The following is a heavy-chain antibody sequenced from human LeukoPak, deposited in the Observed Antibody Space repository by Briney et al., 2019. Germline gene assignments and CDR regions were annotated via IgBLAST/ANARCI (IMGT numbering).Heavy chain of an antibody. Sequence: PGGSLRLSCAASGFTFTDYSMSWVRQAPGKGLDWVALISRDGSRTFYADSVRGRFTISRDNSKDTLYLQMNSLTVEDTALYYCAKEKRDSSGWINFDFWGQGTLVVASS. CDR1: GFTFTDYS. V-gene: IGHV3-23*03. CDR3: AKEKRDSSGWINFDF. CDR2: ISRDGSRT. D-gene: IGHD3-22*01. J-gene: IGHJ4*02.